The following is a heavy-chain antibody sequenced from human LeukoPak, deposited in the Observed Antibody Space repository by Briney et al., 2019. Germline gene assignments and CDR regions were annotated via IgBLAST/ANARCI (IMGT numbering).Heavy chain of an antibody. CDR2: INHSGST. Sequence: SETLSLTCAVYGGSFSGCYWSWIRQPPGKGLEWIGEINHSGSTNYNPSLKSRVTISVDTSKNQFSLKLSSVTAADTAVYYCARVPYGDYPLDYWGQGTLVTVSS. V-gene: IGHV4-34*01. CDR1: GGSFSGCY. CDR3: ARVPYGDYPLDY. D-gene: IGHD4-17*01. J-gene: IGHJ4*02.